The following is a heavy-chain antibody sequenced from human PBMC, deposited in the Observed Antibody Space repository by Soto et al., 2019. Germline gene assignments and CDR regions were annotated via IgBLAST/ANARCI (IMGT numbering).Heavy chain of an antibody. D-gene: IGHD3-22*01. CDR3: ARDRPNYYDSSGYYYYYGMDV. J-gene: IGHJ6*02. CDR1: GGSISSGGYY. Sequence: QVQLQESGPGLVKPSQTLSLTCTVSGGSISSGGYYWSWIRQHPGKGLEWIGYISYSGSTYYNPSLKSRVTISVDTSKNQFSLKLSSVTAADTAVYYCARDRPNYYDSSGYYYYYGMDVWGQGTTVTVSS. CDR2: ISYSGST. V-gene: IGHV4-31*03.